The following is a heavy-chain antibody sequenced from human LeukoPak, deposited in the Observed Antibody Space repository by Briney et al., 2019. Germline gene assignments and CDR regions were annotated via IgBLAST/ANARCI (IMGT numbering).Heavy chain of an antibody. J-gene: IGHJ3*02. CDR2: IYTSGST. CDR1: GGSFSGYY. CDR3: ARDDSSGSIAFDI. Sequence: SETLSLTCAVYGGSFSGYYWSWIRQPAGKGLEWIGRIYTSGSTNYNPSLKSRVTISVDTSKNQFALKLSSVTAADTAVYYCARDDSSGSIAFDIWGQGTMVTVSS. V-gene: IGHV4-4*07. D-gene: IGHD3-22*01.